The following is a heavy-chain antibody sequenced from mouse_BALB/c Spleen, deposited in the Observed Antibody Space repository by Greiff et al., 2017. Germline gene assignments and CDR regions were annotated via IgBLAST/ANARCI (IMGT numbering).Heavy chain of an antibody. V-gene: IGHV14-3*02. CDR3: ARGVYYGSSWAMDY. D-gene: IGHD1-1*01. J-gene: IGHJ4*01. Sequence: VQLQQSGAELVKPGASVKLSCTASGFNIKDTYMHWVKQRPEQGLEWIGRIDPANGNTKYDPKFQGKATITADTSSNTAYLQLSSLTSEDTAVYYCARGVYYGSSWAMDYWGQGTSVTVSS. CDR2: IDPANGNT. CDR1: GFNIKDTY.